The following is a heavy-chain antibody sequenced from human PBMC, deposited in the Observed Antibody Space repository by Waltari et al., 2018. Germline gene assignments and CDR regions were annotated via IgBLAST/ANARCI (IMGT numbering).Heavy chain of an antibody. V-gene: IGHV4-61*09. CDR1: GGSISSGSYY. D-gene: IGHD3-3*01. CDR2: IYTSGST. J-gene: IGHJ5*02. Sequence: QVQLQESGPGLVKPSQTLSLTCTVSGGSISSGSYYWSWIRQPAGKGLEWIGYIYTSGSTNYNPSLKSRVTISVDTSKNQFSLKLSSVTAADTAVYYCARDLEMNLWSGYPRGYNWFDPWGQGTLVTVSS. CDR3: ARDLEMNLWSGYPRGYNWFDP.